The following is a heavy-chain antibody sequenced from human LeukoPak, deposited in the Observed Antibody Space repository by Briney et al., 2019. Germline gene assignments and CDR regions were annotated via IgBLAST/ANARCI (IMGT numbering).Heavy chain of an antibody. CDR3: ARHKDDNVWGSYREFDY. V-gene: IGHV4-59*08. D-gene: IGHD3-16*02. CDR1: GGSISSYY. Sequence: SETLSLTCTVSGGSISSYYWSWIRQPPGKGLEWIGYIYYSGSTNYNPSLKSRVTISVDPSKNQFSLKLSSVTAADTAVYYCARHKDDNVWGSYREFDYWGQGTLVTVSS. J-gene: IGHJ4*02. CDR2: IYYSGST.